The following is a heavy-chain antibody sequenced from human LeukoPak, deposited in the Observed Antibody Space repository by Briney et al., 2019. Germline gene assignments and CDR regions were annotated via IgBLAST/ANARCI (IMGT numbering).Heavy chain of an antibody. D-gene: IGHD2-2*01. CDR2: INPNSGGT. CDR3: ARGQGEYQLLVDY. Sequence: ASVKVSCKASGYTFTGYYMHWVRQAPGQGLEWMGRINPNSGGTNYAQKFQGRVTMTRDTSISTAYMELSRLRSDDTAVYYCARGQGEYQLLVDYWGQGTLVTVSS. V-gene: IGHV1-2*06. CDR1: GYTFTGYY. J-gene: IGHJ4*02.